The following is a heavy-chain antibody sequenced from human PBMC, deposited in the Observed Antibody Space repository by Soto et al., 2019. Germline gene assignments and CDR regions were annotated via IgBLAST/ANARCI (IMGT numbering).Heavy chain of an antibody. CDR2: IYYSGST. Sequence: SETLSLTCTVSGGSISSGGYCWSWIRKHPGKGLEWIGYIYYSGSTYYNPSLKSRVTISVDTSKNQFSLKLSSVTAADTAVYYCARVGYYDSSAEYYFDYWGQGTLVTVSS. D-gene: IGHD3-22*01. CDR1: GGSISSGGYC. V-gene: IGHV4-31*03. CDR3: ARVGYYDSSAEYYFDY. J-gene: IGHJ4*02.